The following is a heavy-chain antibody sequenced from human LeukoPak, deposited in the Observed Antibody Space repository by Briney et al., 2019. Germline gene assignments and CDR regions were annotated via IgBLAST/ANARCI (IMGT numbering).Heavy chain of an antibody. D-gene: IGHD3-10*01. Sequence: PSETLSLTCAVYGGSFSGYYWSWIRQPPGKGLEWLGEINHSGSTNYNPSLKSRATISVESSKNQFSLKLSSVTAADTAVYYCARSYYYGSGRYDFDYWGQGTLVTVSS. V-gene: IGHV4-34*01. CDR3: ARSYYYGSGRYDFDY. CDR2: INHSGST. CDR1: GGSFSGYY. J-gene: IGHJ4*02.